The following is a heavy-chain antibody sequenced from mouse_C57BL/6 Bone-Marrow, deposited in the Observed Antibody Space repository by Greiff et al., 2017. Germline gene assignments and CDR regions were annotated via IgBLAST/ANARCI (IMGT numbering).Heavy chain of an antibody. V-gene: IGHV1-26*01. D-gene: IGHD2-2*01. Sequence: VQLQQSGPELVKPGASVKISCKASGYTFTDYYMNWVKQSHGKSLEWIGDINPNNGGTSYNQKFKGKATLTVDKSSSTAYMELRSLTSEDAAVYYCARFRWLRRRGYYFDYWGQGTTLTVSS. CDR1: GYTFTDYY. CDR3: ARFRWLRRRGYYFDY. J-gene: IGHJ2*01. CDR2: INPNNGGT.